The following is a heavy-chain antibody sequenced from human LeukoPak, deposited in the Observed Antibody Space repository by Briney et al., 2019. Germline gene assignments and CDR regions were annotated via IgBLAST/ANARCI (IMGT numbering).Heavy chain of an antibody. J-gene: IGHJ6*03. V-gene: IGHV4-59*01. CDR3: ARVGDFWSGPYYYYYYYMDV. CDR2: IYYSGST. D-gene: IGHD3-3*01. CDR1: GGSISSYY. Sequence: SETLSLTCTVSGGSISSYYWSWIRQPPGKGLEWIGYIYYSGSTNYNPSLKSRVTISVDTSKNQFSLTLSSVTAADTAVYYCARVGDFWSGPYYYYYYYMDVWGKGTTVTVSS.